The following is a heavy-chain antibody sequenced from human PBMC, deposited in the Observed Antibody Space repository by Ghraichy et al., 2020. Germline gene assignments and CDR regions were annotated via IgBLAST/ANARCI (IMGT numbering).Heavy chain of an antibody. J-gene: IGHJ4*02. Sequence: ASVKVSCKASGYTFTSYAIHWVRQAPGQRPEWMGWLNTGNGNTKYSQRFQGRVTITRDTSANTAYMELSSLRSEDTAVYYCARDHIDWKYDCWGQGTLVTVSS. CDR1: GYTFTSYA. D-gene: IGHD1-7*01. V-gene: IGHV1-3*04. CDR3: ARDHIDWKYDC. CDR2: LNTGNGNT.